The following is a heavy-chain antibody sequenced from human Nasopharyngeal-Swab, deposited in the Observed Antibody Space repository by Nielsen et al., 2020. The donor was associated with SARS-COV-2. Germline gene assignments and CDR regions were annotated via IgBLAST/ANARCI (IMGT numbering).Heavy chain of an antibody. D-gene: IGHD6-19*01. Sequence: GESLKISCKGSGYSFTSYWTAWVRQMPGKGLEWMGLIYPSDSETRYSPSFEGQVTISADKSISTAYLQWSSLKASGTAMYYCARGWYSGPDYWGQGTLVTVSS. CDR2: IYPSDSET. J-gene: IGHJ4*02. CDR1: GYSFTSYW. CDR3: ARGWYSGPDY. V-gene: IGHV5-51*01.